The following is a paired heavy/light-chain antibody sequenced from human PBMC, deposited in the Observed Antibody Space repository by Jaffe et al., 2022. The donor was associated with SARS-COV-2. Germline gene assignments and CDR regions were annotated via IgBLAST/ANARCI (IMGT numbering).Light chain of an antibody. Sequence: EIVLTQSPGTLSLSPGESATISCWASQSVRSTFFAWYQQKPGQAPRLLIHGTSSRATGIPDRFSGSGSGTDFTLTIRRLEPDDFAVYYCQQYNESPWTFGQGTKVEMK. CDR3: QQYNESPWT. CDR2: GTS. V-gene: IGKV3-20*01. CDR1: QSVRSTF. J-gene: IGKJ1*01.
Heavy chain of an antibody. CDR1: GFTFRKSG. CDR2: IWDDGSID. Sequence: QVQLVESGGGVAQPGTSLRLSCAASGFTFRKSGMHWVRQAPGKGLEWVAVIWDDGSIDKYADSVKGRFTISRDNSKNTLFLQMNSLRAEDTAVYYCARDLGGSPFDLWGQGTLVTVSS. V-gene: IGHV3-33*01. J-gene: IGHJ4*02. CDR3: ARDLGGSPFDL.